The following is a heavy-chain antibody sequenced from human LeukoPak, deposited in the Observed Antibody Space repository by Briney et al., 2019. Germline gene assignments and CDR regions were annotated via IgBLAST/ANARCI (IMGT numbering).Heavy chain of an antibody. Sequence: GGSLRLSFAASGFTFSSYAMHWVRQAPGKGLEYVSAISHNGVGTYYANSVKGRFTISRDNSKNTLYLQMGSLRAEDLAVYYCARGIYGDSDTYYFDYWGQGTLVTVSS. D-gene: IGHD4-17*01. CDR2: ISHNGVGT. J-gene: IGHJ4*02. CDR3: ARGIYGDSDTYYFDY. V-gene: IGHV3-64*01. CDR1: GFTFSSYA.